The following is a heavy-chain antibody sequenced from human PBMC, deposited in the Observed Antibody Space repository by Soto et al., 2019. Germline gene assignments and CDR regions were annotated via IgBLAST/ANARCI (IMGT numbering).Heavy chain of an antibody. Sequence: SQTLSLTCAISGDSVSSNSAAWSWIRQSPSRGLEWLGRTYYRSKWYNDYAVSVKSRITINPDTSNNQFSLQLNSVTPDDTAVYYCARSYWLQFRGYYYYGMDVWGQGTTVTVSS. D-gene: IGHD5-12*01. CDR1: GDSVSSNSAA. V-gene: IGHV6-1*01. CDR3: ARSYWLQFRGYYYYGMDV. CDR2: TYYRSKWYN. J-gene: IGHJ6*02.